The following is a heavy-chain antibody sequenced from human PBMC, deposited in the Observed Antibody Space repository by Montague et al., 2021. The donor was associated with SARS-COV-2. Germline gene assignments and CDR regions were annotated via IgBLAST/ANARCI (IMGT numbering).Heavy chain of an antibody. D-gene: IGHD6-19*01. CDR1: GGSISSNNYY. J-gene: IGHJ3*01. CDR2: IYDSGST. CDR3: ARGGRMTLPVAVTIGGLDV. Sequence: SETLSLTCTVSGGSISSNNYYWDWIRQPPGKGLEWIGSIYDSGSTYYNPSLKSRVTISVDTSKNHFSLKLNSVTAADTAVYYCARGGRMTLPVAVTIGGLDVWGQGTTVTVSS. V-gene: IGHV4-39*02.